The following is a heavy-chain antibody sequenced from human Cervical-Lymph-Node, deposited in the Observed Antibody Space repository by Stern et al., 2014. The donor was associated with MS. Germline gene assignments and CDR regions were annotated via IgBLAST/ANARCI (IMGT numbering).Heavy chain of an antibody. CDR1: GGTFRSYG. J-gene: IGHJ4*02. V-gene: IGHV1-69*06. CDR2: IILIFGTA. D-gene: IGHD4-23*01. CDR3: ATPRGGDSPLLRY. Sequence: QVQLVESGAEVKKPGSSVKVSCKASGGTFRSYGISWVRQAPGQGLEWMGGIILIFGTAHYAQKCQGRVTITADKSTSTAYMELSSLRSEDTAVYYCATPRGGDSPLLRYWGQGTLVTVSS.